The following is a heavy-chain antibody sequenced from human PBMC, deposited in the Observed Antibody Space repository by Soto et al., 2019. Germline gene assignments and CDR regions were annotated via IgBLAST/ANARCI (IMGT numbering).Heavy chain of an antibody. D-gene: IGHD2-15*01. V-gene: IGHV3-66*01. CDR1: GFTVSSNY. CDR3: ASDGRYCSGGSYYYYYYYMDA. Sequence: EVQLVESGGGLVQPGGSLRLSCAASGFTVSSNYMSWVRQAPGKGLEWVSLVYSGGSTYYADSVKGRFTISRDNSKNTRYLQMNSRRAEDTAVYYCASDGRYCSGGSYYYYYYYMDAWGKGTTVTVSS. J-gene: IGHJ6*03. CDR2: VYSGGST.